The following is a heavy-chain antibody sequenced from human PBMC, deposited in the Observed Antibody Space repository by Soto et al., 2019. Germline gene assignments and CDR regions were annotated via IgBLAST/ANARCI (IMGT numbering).Heavy chain of an antibody. J-gene: IGHJ6*02. Sequence: GGSLTLFCAASGFSVSAYYMTWVRQAPGKGLQWLSIIYILATIYYSDSVTARFTIPRVDSRNTLVLHMTYLRAEDTAVYYCATPLGYCTNGVCYTQSPGYYYHDGMAVWGHGTTVTVSS. D-gene: IGHD2-8*01. CDR2: IYILATI. V-gene: IGHV3-53*01. CDR1: GFSVSAYY. CDR3: ATPLGYCTNGVCYTQSPGYYYHDGMAV.